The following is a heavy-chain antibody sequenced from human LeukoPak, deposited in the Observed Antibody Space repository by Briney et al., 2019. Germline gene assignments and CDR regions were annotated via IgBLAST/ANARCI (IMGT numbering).Heavy chain of an antibody. CDR1: GFTFSSYS. J-gene: IGHJ6*03. D-gene: IGHD1-14*01. V-gene: IGHV3-21*01. Sequence: NPGGSLKLSCAASGFTFSSYSMNWVRQAPGKGLEWVSSISSSSSYISYADSVKGRFTTSRDNAKNSLYLQMNSLRAEDTAVYYCARLNLTTGRYYYYYMDVWGKGTTVTVSS. CDR3: ARLNLTTGRYYYYYMDV. CDR2: ISSSSSYI.